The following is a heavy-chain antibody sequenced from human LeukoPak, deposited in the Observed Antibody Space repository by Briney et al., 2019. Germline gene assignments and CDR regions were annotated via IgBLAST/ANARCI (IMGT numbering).Heavy chain of an antibody. CDR2: INHSGST. D-gene: IGHD5-24*01. CDR3: ARVMAHHYYYYYYMDV. J-gene: IGHJ6*03. CDR1: GGSFSGYY. Sequence: SETLSLTCAVYGGSFSGYYWSWIRQPPGKGLEWIGEINHSGSTNYNPSLKSRVTISVDTSKNQFSLKLSSVTAADTAVYYCARVMAHHYYYYYYMDVWAKGPRSPSP. V-gene: IGHV4-34*01.